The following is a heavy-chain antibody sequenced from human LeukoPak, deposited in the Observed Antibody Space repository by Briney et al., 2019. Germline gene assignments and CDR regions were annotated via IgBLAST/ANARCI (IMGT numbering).Heavy chain of an antibody. Sequence: PGGSQRLSCAASGFTFSSYAMNRVRQAPGKGLVWVSRIASDGSSTTYADSVKGRFSISRDNAKNTLYLQMNSLRVEDTAVYYCARGRPHGNDYWGQGTLVTVSS. CDR2: IASDGSST. V-gene: IGHV3-74*01. CDR3: ARGRPHGNDY. D-gene: IGHD2-15*01. J-gene: IGHJ4*02. CDR1: GFTFSSYA.